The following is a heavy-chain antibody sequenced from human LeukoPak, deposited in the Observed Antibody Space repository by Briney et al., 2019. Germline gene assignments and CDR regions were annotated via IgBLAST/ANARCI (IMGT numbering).Heavy chain of an antibody. CDR2: IIPIFGIA. D-gene: IGHD5-12*01. V-gene: IGHV1-69*04. CDR3: ASTGVGDPYSGYDSGWFDP. CDR1: GGTSSGYA. Sequence: SVNVSCKASGGTSSGYAIRWVRQAPGQGLEWMGRIIPIFGIANYAQEFQGRVTITADKSTSTAYMELSSLRSEDTAVYYCASTGVGDPYSGYDSGWFDPWGQGTLVTVSS. J-gene: IGHJ5*02.